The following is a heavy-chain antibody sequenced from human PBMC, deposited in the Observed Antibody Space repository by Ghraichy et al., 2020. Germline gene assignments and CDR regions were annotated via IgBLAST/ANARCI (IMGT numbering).Heavy chain of an antibody. CDR1: GFTFSSYG. CDR3: AKLVGDVWGSNRFPND. Sequence: GGSLRLSCAASGFTFSSYGMTWVRQAAGKGLEWVSSIDGGGRSTYYADSVKGRFTISRDNSKNTLYLQMNNLSPEDTAIYYCAKLVGDVWGSNRFPNDWGQGSLVTVSS. CDR2: IDGGGRST. V-gene: IGHV3-23*01. J-gene: IGHJ4*02. D-gene: IGHD3-16*02.